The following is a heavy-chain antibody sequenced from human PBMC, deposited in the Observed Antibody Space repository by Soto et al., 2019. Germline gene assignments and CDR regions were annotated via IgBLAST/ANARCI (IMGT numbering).Heavy chain of an antibody. CDR2: IYYSGST. V-gene: IGHV4-31*03. CDR3: ARQSRASCGGDCYFNWFDP. D-gene: IGHD2-21*02. CDR1: GGSISSGSYY. J-gene: IGHJ5*02. Sequence: QVQLQESGPGLVKPSQTLSLTCTVSGGSISSGSYYWTWIRQHPGKGLEWIGYIYYSGSTYYNPFLKSRLTISVDTSKNQFSLKLSSVTAADTAVYYCARQSRASCGGDCYFNWFDPWGQGTLVTVSS.